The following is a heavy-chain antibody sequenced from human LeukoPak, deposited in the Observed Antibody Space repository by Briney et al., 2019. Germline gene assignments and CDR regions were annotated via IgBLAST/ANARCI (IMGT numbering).Heavy chain of an antibody. CDR1: GFTFSSYA. V-gene: IGHV3-23*01. Sequence: GGSLRLSCAASGFTFSSYAMSWVRQAPGKGLEWVSAISGSGGSTYYADSVKGRFTISRDNSKNTLYLQMNSLRAEDTAVYYCAKDKWEVKSSSWYERSDYWGQGTLVTVSS. CDR2: ISGSGGST. D-gene: IGHD6-13*01. J-gene: IGHJ4*02. CDR3: AKDKWEVKSSSWYERSDY.